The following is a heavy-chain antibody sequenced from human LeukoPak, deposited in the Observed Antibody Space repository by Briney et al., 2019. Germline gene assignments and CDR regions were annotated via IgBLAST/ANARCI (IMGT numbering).Heavy chain of an antibody. CDR1: GFAFSNNI. Sequence: GGSLRLSCAASGFAFSNNIMSWVRQAPRKGLEWVSVISDSGTSTYYADSVKGRFTISRDNSKNTLYLQMNSLRAEDTAIYYCAKGDSSTWYAFDYWGQGTLVTVFS. CDR2: ISDSGTST. J-gene: IGHJ4*02. CDR3: AKGDSSTWYAFDY. D-gene: IGHD6-13*01. V-gene: IGHV3-23*01.